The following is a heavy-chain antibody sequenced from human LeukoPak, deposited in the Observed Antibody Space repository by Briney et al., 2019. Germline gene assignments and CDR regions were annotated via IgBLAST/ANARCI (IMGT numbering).Heavy chain of an antibody. D-gene: IGHD1-1*01. V-gene: IGHV1-69*16. Sequence: ASVKVSCKASGGTFSSYSISWVRQAPGQGLEWMGGIIPLLGTAIYAQKFQGRVTITTDDSTSTVYMELNSLRSEDTAVYYCARSGFRYDPYYMDVWGKGTTVTVSS. CDR2: IIPLLGTA. CDR3: ARSGFRYDPYYMDV. J-gene: IGHJ6*03. CDR1: GGTFSSYS.